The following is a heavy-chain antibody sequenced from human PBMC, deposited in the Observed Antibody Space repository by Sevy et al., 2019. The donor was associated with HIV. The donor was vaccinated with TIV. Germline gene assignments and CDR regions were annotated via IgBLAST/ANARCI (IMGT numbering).Heavy chain of an antibody. J-gene: IGHJ6*02. CDR1: GFSFSTYA. D-gene: IGHD3-22*01. Sequence: GESLKISCAASGFSFSTYAMSWVRQAPGKGLEWVSYISSSGSPIYYADSVKGRFTISRDNAKNSLYLQMNSLRAEDTGVYYCARDLPGDSRMDVWGQGTTVTVSS. V-gene: IGHV3-48*03. CDR2: ISSSGSPI. CDR3: ARDLPGDSRMDV.